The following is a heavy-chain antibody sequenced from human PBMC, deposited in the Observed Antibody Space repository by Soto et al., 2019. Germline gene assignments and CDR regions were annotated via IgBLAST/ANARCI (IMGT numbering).Heavy chain of an antibody. Sequence: ASVKVSCKASGYSFTDYHIHWVRQAPAQGLEWLGRINPKSGGTSTAQKFQGWVTMTTDTSISTASMELTRLTSDDTAIYYCARGDSTDCSNGVCSFFYNHDMDVWGQGTTVTVSS. V-gene: IGHV1-2*04. J-gene: IGHJ6*02. D-gene: IGHD2-8*01. CDR3: ARGDSTDCSNGVCSFFYNHDMDV. CDR1: GYSFTDYH. CDR2: INPKSGGT.